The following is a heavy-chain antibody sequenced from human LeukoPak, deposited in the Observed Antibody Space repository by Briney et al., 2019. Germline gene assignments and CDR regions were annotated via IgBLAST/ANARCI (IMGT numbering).Heavy chain of an antibody. J-gene: IGHJ4*02. CDR2: IYYSGIT. D-gene: IGHD2-15*01. CDR3: ASDAPGLLGY. Sequence: PSETLSLTCTVSGGSISSSGYYWGWIHQSPGEGLEWIGNIYYSGITYYNPSLKSRVTISVDTSKNQFSLNLSSVTAADTAMYYCASDAPGLLGYWGQGTLVTVSS. V-gene: IGHV4-39*01. CDR1: GGSISSSGYY.